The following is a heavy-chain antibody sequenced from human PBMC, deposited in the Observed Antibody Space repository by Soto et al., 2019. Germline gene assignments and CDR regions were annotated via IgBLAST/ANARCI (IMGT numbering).Heavy chain of an antibody. CDR1: GFTFSSYW. Sequence: PGGSLRLSCAVSGFTFSSYWMHWVRQAPGKGLVWVSRINSDGSSTSYADSVKGRFTISRDNAKNTLYLQMNSLRAEDTAVYYCAREYYDILTGSMGGMHVWGQGTTVTVSS. CDR2: INSDGSST. J-gene: IGHJ6*02. D-gene: IGHD3-9*01. V-gene: IGHV3-74*01. CDR3: AREYYDILTGSMGGMHV.